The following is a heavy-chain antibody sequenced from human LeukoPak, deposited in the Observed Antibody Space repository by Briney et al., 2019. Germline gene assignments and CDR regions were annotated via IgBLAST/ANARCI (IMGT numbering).Heavy chain of an antibody. J-gene: IGHJ4*02. CDR1: GYTFTSYG. D-gene: IGHD2-15*01. Sequence: ASVKVSCKASGYTFTSYGISWVRQAPGQGLEWMGWISAYNGNTNYAQKFQGRVTMTRNTSISTAYMELSSLRSEDTAVYYCARGSGGGSILAWGQGTLVTVSS. CDR2: ISAYNGNT. V-gene: IGHV1-18*01. CDR3: ARGSGGGSILA.